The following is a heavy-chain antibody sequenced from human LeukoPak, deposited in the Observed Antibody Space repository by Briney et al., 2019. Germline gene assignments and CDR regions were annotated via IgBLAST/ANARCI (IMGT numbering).Heavy chain of an antibody. CDR1: GGSISSKNYY. CDR2: IYYSGST. J-gene: IGHJ4*02. D-gene: IGHD2-15*01. Sequence: SETLSLTCSVSGGSISSKNYYWAWIRQPPGKGLEWIGSIYYSGSTYYNPSLKSRVTISVDTSKNQFSLKLSSVTAADTAVYYCAGVVVAGGGGLNYWGQGTLVTVSS. V-gene: IGHV4-39*07. CDR3: AGVVVAGGGGLNY.